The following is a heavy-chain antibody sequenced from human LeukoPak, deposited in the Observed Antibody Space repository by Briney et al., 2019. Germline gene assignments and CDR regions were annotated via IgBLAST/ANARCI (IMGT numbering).Heavy chain of an antibody. CDR2: ISAYNGNT. CDR1: GYTFTSYG. CDR3: ARDPRPWDTNWFDP. Sequence: ASVKVSCKASGYTFTSYGISWVRQAPGQGLEWMGWISAYNGNTNYAQKLQGRVTMTTDTSTSTAYMELRSLRSDDTAVYYCARDPRPWDTNWFDPWGQGTLVTVSS. J-gene: IGHJ5*02. V-gene: IGHV1-18*01. D-gene: IGHD5-18*01.